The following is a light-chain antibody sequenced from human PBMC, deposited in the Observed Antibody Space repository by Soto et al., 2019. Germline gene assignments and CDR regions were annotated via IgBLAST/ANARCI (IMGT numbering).Light chain of an antibody. CDR1: NIGNRD. J-gene: IGLJ3*02. V-gene: IGLV3-21*04. Sequence: SYELTQSPSVSVAPGETASITCGGDNIGNRDVHWYQKRTCQAPVAVIYYDTNRPSGVPDRFSGYTSGNTATLTITRVEAGDEADYYCQVWASSSGVFGGGTKLTVL. CDR2: YDT. CDR3: QVWASSSGV.